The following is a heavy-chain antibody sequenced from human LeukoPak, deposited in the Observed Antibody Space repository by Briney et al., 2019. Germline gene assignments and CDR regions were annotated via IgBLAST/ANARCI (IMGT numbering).Heavy chain of an antibody. CDR2: MSGSGRST. D-gene: IGHD3-10*01. Sequence: GGSLRLSCAASGFTFSRYGMSWVRQAPGKGLEWVSAMSGSGRSTYYADSVKGRFTISRDNSKNTLYLQMNSLRAEDTAVYYCAKDPMVRGLTYDDWGQRTLVTVSS. CDR1: GFTFSRYG. J-gene: IGHJ4*02. V-gene: IGHV3-23*01. CDR3: AKDPMVRGLTYDD.